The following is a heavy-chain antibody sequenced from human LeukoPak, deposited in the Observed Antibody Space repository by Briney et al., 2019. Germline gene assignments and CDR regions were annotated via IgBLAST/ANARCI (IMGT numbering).Heavy chain of an antibody. CDR2: IYHSGST. V-gene: IGHV4-38-2*02. Sequence: SETLSLTCTVSGGSISSYYWGWIRQPPGKGLEWIGSIYHSGSTYYNPSLKSRVTISVDTSKNQFSLKLTSVTAAGTAVYYCARSSGYMSYWGQGTLVTVSS. CDR3: ARSSGYMSY. CDR1: GGSISSYY. D-gene: IGHD3-22*01. J-gene: IGHJ4*02.